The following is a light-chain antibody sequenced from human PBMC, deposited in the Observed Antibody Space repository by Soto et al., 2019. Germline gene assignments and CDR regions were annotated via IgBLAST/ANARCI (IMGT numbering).Light chain of an antibody. V-gene: IGLV2-23*01. Sequence: QSALTQPASVSGSPGQSITVSCTGTSSDVGGYSLVSWYHQNPGKAPKLVIYEGSKRPSGVSNRLSGSKSGNTASLTISRLQPEDEGDYYCCSYTSSTVIFGGGTKVTVL. J-gene: IGLJ2*01. CDR1: SSDVGGYSL. CDR3: CSYTSSTVI. CDR2: EGS.